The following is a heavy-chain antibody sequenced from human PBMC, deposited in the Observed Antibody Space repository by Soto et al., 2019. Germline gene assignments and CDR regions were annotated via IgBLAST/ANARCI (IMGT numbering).Heavy chain of an antibody. D-gene: IGHD4-17*01. J-gene: IGHJ1*01. CDR1: GFTFSSYA. CDR3: AKDLGGDYDGEYFQH. V-gene: IGHV3-23*01. CDR2: ISGSGGST. Sequence: PGGSLRLSCAASGFTFSSYAMSWVRQAPGKGLEWVSAISGSGGSTYYADSVKGQFTISRDNSKNTLYLQMNSLRAEDTAVYYCAKDLGGDYDGEYFQHWGQGTLVTVSS.